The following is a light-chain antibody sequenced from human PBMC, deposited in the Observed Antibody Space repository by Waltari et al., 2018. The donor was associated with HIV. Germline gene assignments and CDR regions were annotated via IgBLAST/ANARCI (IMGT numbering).Light chain of an antibody. V-gene: IGKV1-5*03. J-gene: IGKJ2*01. CDR2: RAS. CDR3: QQYETDSPYT. Sequence: SASVGDRVTITCRASQNIGSWLAWYQQKPGKAPRLLIYRASSLESGVPPTFSGSGSGTEFTLTISILQPDDFATYYCQQYETDSPYTFGQGTKLEIK. CDR1: QNIGSW.